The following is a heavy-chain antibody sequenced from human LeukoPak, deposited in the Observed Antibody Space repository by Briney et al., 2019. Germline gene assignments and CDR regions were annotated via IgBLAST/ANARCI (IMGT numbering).Heavy chain of an antibody. CDR1: GVSFSGYY. CDR2: INHSGST. V-gene: IGHV4-34*01. D-gene: IGHD3-3*01. CDR3: ARHGYYDFWSGYYYFDY. Sequence: SETLSLTCAVYGVSFSGYYWSWIRQPPGKGLEWIGEINHSGSTNYNPSLKSRVTISVDTSKNQFSLKLSSVTAADTAVYYCARHGYYDFWSGYYYFDYWGQGTLVTVSS. J-gene: IGHJ4*02.